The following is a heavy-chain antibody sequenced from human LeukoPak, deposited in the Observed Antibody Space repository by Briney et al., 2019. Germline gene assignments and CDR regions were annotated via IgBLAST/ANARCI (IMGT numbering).Heavy chain of an antibody. J-gene: IGHJ4*02. Sequence: SQTLSLTCTVSGGSISSGSYYWSWIRQPAGKGLEWIGRIYTSGSTNYNPSLKSRVTISVDTSKNQFSLKLSSVTAADTAVYYCARERIPLVWFDYWGQGTLVTVSS. CDR2: IYTSGST. D-gene: IGHD2-21*01. CDR3: ARERIPLVWFDY. V-gene: IGHV4-61*02. CDR1: GGSISSGSYY.